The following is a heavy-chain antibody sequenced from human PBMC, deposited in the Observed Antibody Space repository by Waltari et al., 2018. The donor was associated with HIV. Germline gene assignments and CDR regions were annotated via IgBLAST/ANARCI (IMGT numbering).Heavy chain of an antibody. Sequence: QVQLVESGGGVVQPGRSLRLSCAASGVRLGSYTTHWIRQAQDKGPECVAQTTWDAKYEYYADSVKGRFTVSRDNSRNTLYLQINSLRPEDTAVYYCVRDGKGGSDDGFDLWGQGTMVTVSS. CDR1: GVRLGSYT. D-gene: IGHD1-1*01. CDR3: VRDGKGGSDDGFDL. J-gene: IGHJ3*01. V-gene: IGHV3-30*04. CDR2: TTWDAKYE.